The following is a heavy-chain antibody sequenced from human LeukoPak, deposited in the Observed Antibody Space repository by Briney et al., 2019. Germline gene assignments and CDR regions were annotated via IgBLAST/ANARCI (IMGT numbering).Heavy chain of an antibody. CDR2: ISSSGGSV. V-gene: IGHV3-48*01. D-gene: IGHD2/OR15-2a*01. J-gene: IGHJ6*03. CDR1: GFTFSRYS. Sequence: GGSLRLSCAVSGFTFSRYSMNWVRQAPGKGLEWVSYISSSGGSVSCGDSVKGRFTISRDNARNSLYLQMNSLRAEDTATYYCARGEFGDYYYFYMDVWGKGTTVTVSS. CDR3: ARGEFGDYYYFYMDV.